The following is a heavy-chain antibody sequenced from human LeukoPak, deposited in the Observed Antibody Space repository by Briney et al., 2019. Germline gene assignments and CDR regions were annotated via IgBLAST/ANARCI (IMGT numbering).Heavy chain of an antibody. D-gene: IGHD6-13*01. V-gene: IGHV3-7*01. CDR3: ARADMAAAGLWGHALDI. Sequence: PGGSLRLSCAASGFTFSNYWMTWVRQAPGKGLEWVANIKKDGSEKNYVDSVKGRFTISRDNAKNSLYLQMNSLRAEDTAVYYCARADMAAAGLWGHALDIWGQGTMVTVSS. CDR2: IKKDGSEK. CDR1: GFTFSNYW. J-gene: IGHJ3*02.